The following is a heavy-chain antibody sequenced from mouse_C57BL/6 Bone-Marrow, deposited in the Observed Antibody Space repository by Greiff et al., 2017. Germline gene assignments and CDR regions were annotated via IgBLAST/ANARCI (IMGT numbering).Heavy chain of an antibody. CDR1: GYTFTDHT. CDR3: ASALYYGNPDWCAD. D-gene: IGHD2-1*01. CDR2: IYPRDGST. V-gene: IGHV1-78*01. J-gene: IGHJ3*01. Sequence: QVQLQQSDAELVKPGASVKISCKVSGYTFTDHTIHWMKQRPEQGLEWIGYIYPRDGSTKYTEQFKGKATLTADKSSSTAYMQLNSLTSEDSAVDFCASALYYGNPDWCADWGQGTLVTVSA.